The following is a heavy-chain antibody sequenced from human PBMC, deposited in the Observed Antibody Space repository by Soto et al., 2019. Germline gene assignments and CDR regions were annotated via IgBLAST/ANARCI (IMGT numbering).Heavy chain of an antibody. V-gene: IGHV4-34*01. J-gene: IGHJ2*01. CDR2: INHSGST. Sequence: QVQLQQWGAGLLKPSETLSLTCAVYGGSFSGYYWSWIRQPPGKGLEWIGEINHSGSTNYNPSLKSRVTISVDTSKHQFSLKLSSVTAAATAVYYCARGRLTTVVTLTWYFDLWGRGTLVTVSS. D-gene: IGHD4-17*01. CDR1: GGSFSGYY. CDR3: ARGRLTTVVTLTWYFDL.